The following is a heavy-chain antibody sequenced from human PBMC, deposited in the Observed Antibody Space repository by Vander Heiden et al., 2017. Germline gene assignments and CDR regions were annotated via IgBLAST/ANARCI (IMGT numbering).Heavy chain of an antibody. CDR2: IHFGGST. CDR1: GGSISGYY. Sequence: QVQLQASGPGLVKPSETLSLTCTVSGGSISGYYWNWIRQPPGKGLEWSGFIHFGGSTNYNPSLKRRVIISVDRPKNQLSLNLTSVTAADTALYFCARGGAVVGSTAAFDVWGQGTMVAVSS. CDR3: ARGGAVVGSTAAFDV. V-gene: IGHV4-59*01. J-gene: IGHJ3*01. D-gene: IGHD1-26*01.